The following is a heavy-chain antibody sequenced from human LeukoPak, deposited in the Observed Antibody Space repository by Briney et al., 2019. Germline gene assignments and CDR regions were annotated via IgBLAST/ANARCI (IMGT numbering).Heavy chain of an antibody. CDR3: AKDLSSIAVAGFHY. J-gene: IGHJ4*02. D-gene: IGHD6-19*01. V-gene: IGHV3-23*01. CDR2: ISGSGGST. Sequence: GGSLRLSCAASGFTFSSYAMNWVRQAPGKGLEWVSAISGSGGSTYYADSVRGRFTISTDNSKNTLHLQMDSLRAEDTAVYYCAKDLSSIAVAGFHYWGQGTLVTVSS. CDR1: GFTFSSYA.